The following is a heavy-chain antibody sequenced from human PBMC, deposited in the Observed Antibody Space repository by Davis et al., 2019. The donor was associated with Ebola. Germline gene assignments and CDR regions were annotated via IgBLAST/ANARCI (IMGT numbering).Heavy chain of an antibody. CDR2: ISSGGGAP. Sequence: GGSLRLSCAASGFTFSTYAMGWVRQAPGKGLEWVSDISSGGGAPYYADSVKGRFTISRDNSKNTLYLQMNSLRAEDTAVYYCAKGVDTAMVTWFDPWGQGTLVTVSS. CDR1: GFTFSTYA. CDR3: AKGVDTAMVTWFDP. V-gene: IGHV3-23*01. J-gene: IGHJ5*02. D-gene: IGHD5-18*01.